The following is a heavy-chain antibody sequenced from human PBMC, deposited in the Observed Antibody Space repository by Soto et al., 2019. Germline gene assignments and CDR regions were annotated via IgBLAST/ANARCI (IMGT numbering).Heavy chain of an antibody. CDR1: GFTFSSYA. D-gene: IGHD2-15*01. Sequence: EVQLLESGGGLVQPGGSLRLSCAASGFTFSSYAMTWVRQAPGKGLEWVSTISGSGGSTYYADSVKGRFTISRDNSKNTLYLQMNSLRAEDTAVYHCAKGKVVVAATPEGIDVWGQGTTVTVSS. J-gene: IGHJ6*02. CDR2: ISGSGGST. V-gene: IGHV3-23*01. CDR3: AKGKVVVAATPEGIDV.